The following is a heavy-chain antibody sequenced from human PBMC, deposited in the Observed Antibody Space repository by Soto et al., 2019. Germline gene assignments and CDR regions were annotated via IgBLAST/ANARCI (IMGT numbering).Heavy chain of an antibody. CDR3: ARSQGSSTSLEIYYYYYSGMDV. CDR2: IIPIPGTA. CDR1: GGTFGSYA. D-gene: IGHD2-2*01. Sequence: QGQLVQSGAEVKKPGSSVKVSCKASGGTFGSYAITWVRQAPGQGLEWMGGIIPIPGTANYAQKFQGRVTIAADESTSTAYMELSSLRSEDTAVYYCARSQGSSTSLEIYYYYYSGMDVWGQGTTVTVSS. J-gene: IGHJ6*02. V-gene: IGHV1-69*01.